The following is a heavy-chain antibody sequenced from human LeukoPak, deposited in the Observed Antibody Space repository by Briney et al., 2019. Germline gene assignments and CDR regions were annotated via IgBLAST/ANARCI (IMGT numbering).Heavy chain of an antibody. CDR2: IYPGDSDT. Sequence: GESLKISCKGSGYSFTSYWIGWVRQMPGKGLEWMGIIYPGDSDTRYSPSFQGQVTISADKSISTAYLQWSSLKASDTAMYYCARGGYYYDSSGHYDAFDIWGQGTMVTVSS. D-gene: IGHD3-22*01. CDR3: ARGGYYYDSSGHYDAFDI. J-gene: IGHJ3*02. CDR1: GYSFTSYW. V-gene: IGHV5-51*01.